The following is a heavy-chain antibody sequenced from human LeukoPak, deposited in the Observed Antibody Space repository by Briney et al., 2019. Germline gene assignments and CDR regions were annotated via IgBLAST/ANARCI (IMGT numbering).Heavy chain of an antibody. Sequence: SETLSLTCTVSGGSISSYYWSWIRQPPGKGLEWIGYIYYSGSTNYNPSLKSRVTISVDTSKNQFSLKLSSVTAADTAVYYCARRRDGYRMSDAFDIWGQGTMVTVSS. D-gene: IGHD5-24*01. CDR2: IYYSGST. CDR3: ARRRDGYRMSDAFDI. V-gene: IGHV4-59*08. CDR1: GGSISSYY. J-gene: IGHJ3*02.